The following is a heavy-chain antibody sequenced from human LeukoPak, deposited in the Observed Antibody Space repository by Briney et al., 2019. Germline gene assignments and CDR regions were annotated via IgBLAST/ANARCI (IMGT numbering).Heavy chain of an antibody. CDR2: ISSSSSYI. J-gene: IGHJ3*02. Sequence: GGSLRLSCAASGFTFSSYSMNWVRQAPGKGLEWVSSISSSSSYIYYADSVKGRFTISRDNAKNSLYLQMNSLRAEDTAVYYCASRYYYDSSDPGAFDIWGQGTMVTVSS. CDR3: ASRYYYDSSDPGAFDI. CDR1: GFTFSSYS. D-gene: IGHD3-22*01. V-gene: IGHV3-21*01.